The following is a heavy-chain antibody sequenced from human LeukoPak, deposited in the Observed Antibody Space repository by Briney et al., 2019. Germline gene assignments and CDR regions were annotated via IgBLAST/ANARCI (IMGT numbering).Heavy chain of an antibody. D-gene: IGHD3-22*01. CDR3: ATGLRNYDSSGLDAFDI. Sequence: GASVKVSCKASGYTFTSYDINWVRQATGQGLEWMGWMNPNSGNTGYAQKFQGRVTMTRNTSISTAYMELSSLRSEDTAVYYCATGLRNYDSSGLDAFDIWGQGTMVTVSS. V-gene: IGHV1-8*01. CDR2: MNPNSGNT. J-gene: IGHJ3*02. CDR1: GYTFTSYD.